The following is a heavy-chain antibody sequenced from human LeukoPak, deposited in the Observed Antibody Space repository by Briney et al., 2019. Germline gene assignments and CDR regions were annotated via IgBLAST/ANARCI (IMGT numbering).Heavy chain of an antibody. CDR3: ARRQTYYDILTGYYRGAYFQH. Sequence: GGSLRLSCAASGFTFSSYSMNWVRQAPGKGLEWVSSISSSSSYIYYADSVKGRFTISRDNAKNSLYLQMNSLRAEDTAVYYCARRQTYYDILTGYYRGAYFQHWGQGTLVTVSS. CDR1: GFTFSSYS. D-gene: IGHD3-9*01. J-gene: IGHJ1*01. CDR2: ISSSSSYI. V-gene: IGHV3-21*01.